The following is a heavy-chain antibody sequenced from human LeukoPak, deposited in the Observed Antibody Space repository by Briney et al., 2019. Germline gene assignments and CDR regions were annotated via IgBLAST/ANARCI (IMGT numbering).Heavy chain of an antibody. CDR2: ISYDGSNK. D-gene: IGHD3-10*01. CDR1: GFTFSSYA. CDR3: ARSRGSGATHYYFDY. Sequence: PGGSLRLSYAASGFTFSSYAMHWVRQAPGKGLEWVAVISYDGSNKYYADSVKGRFTISRDNSKNTLYLQMNSLRAEDTAVYYCARSRGSGATHYYFDYWGQGTLVTVSS. J-gene: IGHJ4*02. V-gene: IGHV3-30*04.